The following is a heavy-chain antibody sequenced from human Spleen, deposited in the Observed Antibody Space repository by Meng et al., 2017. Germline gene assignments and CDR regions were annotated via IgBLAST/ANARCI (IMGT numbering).Heavy chain of an antibody. CDR2: IYHGGDT. J-gene: IGHJ4*02. V-gene: IGHV4/OR15-8*02. Sequence: QGQLQESGPGLVRPSETLSLTCVVSGGSISSIDWWSWVRQPPGKGLEWIGEIYHGGDTNYNPSLKSRVTIAIDKSKNQFSLKLSSVTAADTAVYYCASWIYSCGWQWGQGALVTVSS. CDR1: GGSISSIDW. D-gene: IGHD6-19*01. CDR3: ASWIYSCGWQ.